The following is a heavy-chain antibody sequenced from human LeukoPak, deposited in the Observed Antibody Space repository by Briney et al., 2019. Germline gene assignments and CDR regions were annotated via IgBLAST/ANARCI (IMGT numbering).Heavy chain of an antibody. CDR1: GFTVSSNY. CDR3: ARGGPKDSSGYCNY. V-gene: IGHV3-66*01. Sequence: GGSLRLSCAASGFTVSSNYMSWVRQAPGKGLEWVSVIYSGGSTYYADSVKGRFTISRDNSKNTLYLQMNSLRAEDTAVYYCARGGPKDSSGYCNYWGQGTLVAVSS. J-gene: IGHJ4*02. CDR2: IYSGGST. D-gene: IGHD3-22*01.